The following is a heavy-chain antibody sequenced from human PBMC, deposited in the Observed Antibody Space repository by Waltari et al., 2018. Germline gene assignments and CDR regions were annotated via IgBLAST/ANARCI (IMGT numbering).Heavy chain of an antibody. CDR1: GRSISSGSYY. Sequence: QVQLQESGPGLVKPSQTLSLTCPDYGRSISSGSYYWSWIRQPAGKGLEWIGRIYTSGSTNYNPSLKSRVTISVDTSKNQFSLKLSSVTAADTAVYYCARVPFYCTNGVCYYYFDYWGQGTLVTVSS. CDR2: IYTSGST. V-gene: IGHV4-61*02. J-gene: IGHJ4*02. D-gene: IGHD2-8*01. CDR3: ARVPFYCTNGVCYYYFDY.